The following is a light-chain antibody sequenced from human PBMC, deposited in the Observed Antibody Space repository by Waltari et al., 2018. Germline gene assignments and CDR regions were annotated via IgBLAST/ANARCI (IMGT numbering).Light chain of an antibody. J-gene: IGKJ4*01. CDR2: AAS. Sequence: DIQMTQSPSSLSASVGDGVTITCRASQSISTYLNWYQQKPGKAPKVLIYAASSLQSGVPSRFSGSGSGTDFTLTISSLQAEDVAVYYCQHYYNIPLTFGRGTRVEIK. CDR3: QHYYNIPLT. V-gene: IGKV1-39*01. CDR1: QSISTY.